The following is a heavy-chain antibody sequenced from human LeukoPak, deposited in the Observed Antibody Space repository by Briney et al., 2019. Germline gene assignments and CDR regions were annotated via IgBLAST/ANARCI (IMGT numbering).Heavy chain of an antibody. CDR3: ARDPDTAMASDAFDI. CDR2: IWYDGSNK. D-gene: IGHD5-18*01. J-gene: IGHJ3*02. Sequence: GGSLRLSCAASGFTFSSYAMHWVRQAPGKGLEWVAVIWYDGSNKYYADSVKGRFTISRDNSKNTLYLQMNSLRAEDTAAYYCARDPDTAMASDAFDIWGQGTMVTVSS. V-gene: IGHV3-33*08. CDR1: GFTFSSYA.